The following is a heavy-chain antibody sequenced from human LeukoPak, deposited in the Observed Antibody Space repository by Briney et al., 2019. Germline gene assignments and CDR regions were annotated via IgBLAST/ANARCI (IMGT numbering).Heavy chain of an antibody. J-gene: IGHJ5*01. CDR2: ISTYSGNT. V-gene: IGHV1-18*01. CDR3: ARGGVTNWLDS. Sequence: GASVEVSCKASGYTFTNYGITWVRQAPGQGLEWMGWISTYSGNTNYARNLQGRVTMTTDTSTTTAYMELRSLRSDDTAVYYCARGGVTNWLDSWGQGTLVTVSS. D-gene: IGHD3-10*01. CDR1: GYTFTNYG.